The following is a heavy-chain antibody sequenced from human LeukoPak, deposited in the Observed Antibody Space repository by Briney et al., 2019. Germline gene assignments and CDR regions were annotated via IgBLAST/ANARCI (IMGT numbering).Heavy chain of an antibody. CDR3: ARSSGYYFDY. Sequence: PGGSLRLSCTVGGFTFSSHWMSWLRQAPGKGLEWVANIKQDGSEKYYVDSVKGRFTISRDNAKNSLYLQVSSLRDEDTAVYYCARSSGYYFDYWGQGTLVTVSS. D-gene: IGHD3-22*01. J-gene: IGHJ4*02. CDR1: GFTFSSHW. CDR2: IKQDGSEK. V-gene: IGHV3-7*05.